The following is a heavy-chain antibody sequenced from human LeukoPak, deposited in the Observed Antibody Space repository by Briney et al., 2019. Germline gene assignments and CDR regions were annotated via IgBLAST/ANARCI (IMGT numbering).Heavy chain of an antibody. D-gene: IGHD3-3*02. CDR2: IYHSGST. V-gene: IGHV4-38-2*02. Sequence: SETLSLTCTVSGYSISSGYYWGWIRQPTGKGLEWIGSIYHSGSTYYNPSLKSRVTISVDTSKNQFSLKLSSVTAADTAVYYCARGIDSITTGYYMDVWGKGTTVTVSS. J-gene: IGHJ6*03. CDR1: GYSISSGYY. CDR3: ARGIDSITTGYYMDV.